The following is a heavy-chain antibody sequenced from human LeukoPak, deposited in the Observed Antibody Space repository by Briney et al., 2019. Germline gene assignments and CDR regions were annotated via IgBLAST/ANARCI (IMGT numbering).Heavy chain of an antibody. V-gene: IGHV4-39*01. D-gene: IGHD5-12*01. CDR2: IKYSGTT. CDR3: ARHFDSPGFSPYEDRFDS. CDR1: GGSISNSGHY. Sequence: SETLSPTCTVSGGSISNSGHYWGWIRQPPGKGLEWIGSIKYSGTTNYNPALQSRVTISVDTSKKQFSLRLSSVTAADTAVYHCARHFDSPGFSPYEDRFDSWGQGTLVTVSS. J-gene: IGHJ5*01.